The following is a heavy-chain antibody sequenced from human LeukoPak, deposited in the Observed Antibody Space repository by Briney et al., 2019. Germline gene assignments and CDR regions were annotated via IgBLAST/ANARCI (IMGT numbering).Heavy chain of an antibody. V-gene: IGHV3-21*01. CDR1: GFTFGSYS. Sequence: GGSLRLSCAASGFTFGSYSMNWVRQAPGKGLEWVSSISSSSSYIYYADSVKGRFTISRDNAKNSLYLQMNSLRAEDTAVYYCIRFGQSGVYYFDYWGQGTLVTVSS. CDR3: IRFGQSGVYYFDY. CDR2: ISSSSSYI. J-gene: IGHJ4*02. D-gene: IGHD3-10*01.